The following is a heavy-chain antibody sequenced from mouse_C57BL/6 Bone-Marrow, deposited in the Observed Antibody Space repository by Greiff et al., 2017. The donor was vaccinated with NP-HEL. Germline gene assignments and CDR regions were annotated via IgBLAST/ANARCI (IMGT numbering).Heavy chain of an antibody. CDR3: ARDGVGRATWLAY. CDR1: GFTFSSYA. CDR2: ISDGGSYT. Sequence: EVMLVESGGGLVKPGGSLKLSCAASGFTFSSYAMSWVRQTPEKRLEWVATISDGGSYTYYPDNVKGRFTISRDNAKNNLYLQMSHLKSEDTAMYYCARDGVGRATWLAYGGQGTLVTVSA. D-gene: IGHD4-1*01. V-gene: IGHV5-4*01. J-gene: IGHJ3*01.